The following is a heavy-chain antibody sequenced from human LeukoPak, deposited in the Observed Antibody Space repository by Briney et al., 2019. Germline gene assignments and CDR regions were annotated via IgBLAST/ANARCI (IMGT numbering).Heavy chain of an antibody. Sequence: GGSLRLSRAASGFSFSSYWMSWVRQAPGEGLEWVANIKKDGSDKYYVDSVKGRFTISRDNAKNSLDLQMNSLRAEDTAVYYCARLLYGGLFDYWGQGTLVTVSS. CDR2: IKKDGSDK. V-gene: IGHV3-7*01. CDR1: GFSFSSYW. CDR3: ARLLYGGLFDY. D-gene: IGHD2/OR15-2a*01. J-gene: IGHJ4*02.